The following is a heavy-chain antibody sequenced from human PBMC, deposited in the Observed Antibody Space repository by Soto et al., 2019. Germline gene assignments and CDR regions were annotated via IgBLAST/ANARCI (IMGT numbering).Heavy chain of an antibody. Sequence: EVQLVESGGGLIQPGGSLRLSCAASGFTVSSNYMSWVRQAPGKGLEWVSVIYSGGSTYYADSVKGRFTISRDNSKNTLYLQMNSMRAEDTAVYYCARDRSYQLLHSGWFDPWGQGTLVTVSS. CDR1: GFTVSSNY. V-gene: IGHV3-53*01. J-gene: IGHJ5*02. CDR2: IYSGGST. CDR3: ARDRSYQLLHSGWFDP. D-gene: IGHD2-2*01.